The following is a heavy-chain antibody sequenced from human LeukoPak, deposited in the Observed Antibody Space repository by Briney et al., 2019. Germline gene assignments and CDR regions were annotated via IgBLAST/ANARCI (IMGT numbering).Heavy chain of an antibody. CDR1: GYTFTSYY. Sequence: ASGKVSCKASGYTFTSYYMHWVRQAPGQGLEWMGIINPSGGDTSYAQKFQGRLTMTRDTSTNTVYMELTSLRSEDTAVYYCAREVMDNLGFDYWGQGTLVTVSS. J-gene: IGHJ4*02. V-gene: IGHV1-46*01. CDR2: INPSGGDT. D-gene: IGHD1-14*01. CDR3: AREVMDNLGFDY.